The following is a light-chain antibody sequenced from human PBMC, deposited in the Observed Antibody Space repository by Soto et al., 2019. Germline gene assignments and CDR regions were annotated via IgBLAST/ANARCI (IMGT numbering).Light chain of an antibody. Sequence: QSVLTQPPSVSGAQGQGVTISCTGVSSNIGAGYDVHWYQQFPGAAPKLLIYRDTNRPSGVPNRFSGSKSGTSASLAITELQAEDEADYYCQSYDSSLSAYVFGAGTKLTVL. J-gene: IGLJ1*01. CDR2: RDT. CDR1: SSNIGAGYD. CDR3: QSYDSSLSAYV. V-gene: IGLV1-40*01.